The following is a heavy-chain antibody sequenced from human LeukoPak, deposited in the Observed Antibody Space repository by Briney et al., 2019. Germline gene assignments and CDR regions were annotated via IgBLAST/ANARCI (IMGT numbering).Heavy chain of an antibody. Sequence: GSLRLSCVASGFTFSTYAMSWIRQAPGKGLEWIGEINHSRSTNYNPSLKSRVTLSVDTSKKQFSLNLTSVTAADTAVYYCASGLGVVARTGDDYWGQGILVTVSS. V-gene: IGHV4-34*01. D-gene: IGHD5-12*01. J-gene: IGHJ4*02. CDR3: ASGLGVVARTGDDY. CDR1: GFTFSTYA. CDR2: INHSRST.